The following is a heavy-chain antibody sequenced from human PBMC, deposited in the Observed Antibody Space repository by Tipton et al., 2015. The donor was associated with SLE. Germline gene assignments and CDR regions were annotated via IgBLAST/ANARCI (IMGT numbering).Heavy chain of an antibody. Sequence: TLSLTCSVSGGSISSKYWSWIRQAPGKGLEWIGYFSYSGGINYNPSLKSRVTISADTSKNQFSLKLSSVTAADTAVYFCARDGAMGARPGSFDYWGQGALVTVSS. CDR3: ARDGAMGARPGSFDY. CDR1: GGSISSKY. J-gene: IGHJ4*02. CDR2: FSYSGGI. D-gene: IGHD6-6*01. V-gene: IGHV4-59*01.